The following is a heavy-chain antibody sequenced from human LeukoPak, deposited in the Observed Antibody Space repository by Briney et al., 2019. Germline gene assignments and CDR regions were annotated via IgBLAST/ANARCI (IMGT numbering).Heavy chain of an antibody. J-gene: IGHJ4*02. CDR1: GGSISSYY. CDR3: ASTIFGVVIIPFDY. V-gene: IGHV4-4*07. CDR2: IYTSGST. Sequence: SETLSLTCTVSGGSISSYYWSWIRQPAGKGLEWIGRIYTSGSTNYNPSLKSRVTMSVDTSKNQFSLKLSSVTAADTAVYYCASTIFGVVIIPFDYWGQGTLVTVSS. D-gene: IGHD3-3*01.